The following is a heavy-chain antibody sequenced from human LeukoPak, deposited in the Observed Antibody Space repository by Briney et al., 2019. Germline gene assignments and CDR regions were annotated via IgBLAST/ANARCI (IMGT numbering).Heavy chain of an antibody. CDR1: GGSISSYY. Sequence: PPETLSLTCTVSGGSISSYYWSWIRQPPGKGPEWIGYIYYSGSTNYNPSLKSRVTISVDTSKNQFSLKLSSVTAADTAVYYCAGSIAVAGIDYWGQGTLVTVSS. V-gene: IGHV4-59*01. J-gene: IGHJ4*02. CDR2: IYYSGST. D-gene: IGHD6-19*01. CDR3: AGSIAVAGIDY.